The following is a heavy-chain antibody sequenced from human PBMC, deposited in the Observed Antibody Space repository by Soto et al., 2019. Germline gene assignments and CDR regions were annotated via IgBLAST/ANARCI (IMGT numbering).Heavy chain of an antibody. CDR3: ARDATTVTNRWYYYYYMDV. CDR2: MNPNSGNT. CDR1: GYTFTSYD. Sequence: ASVKVSCKASGYTFTSYDINWVRQATGQGLEWMGWMNPNSGNTGYAQKFQGRVTMTRNTSISTAYMELRSLRSDDTAVYYCARDATTVTNRWYYYYYMDVWGKGTTVTVSS. J-gene: IGHJ6*03. V-gene: IGHV1-8*01. D-gene: IGHD4-17*01.